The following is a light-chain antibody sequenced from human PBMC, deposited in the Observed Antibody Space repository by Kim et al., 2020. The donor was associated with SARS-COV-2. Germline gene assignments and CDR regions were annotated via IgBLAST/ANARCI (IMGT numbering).Light chain of an antibody. CDR1: QSINGW. J-gene: IGKJ2*01. Sequence: SASVGDRVTITCRASQSINGWLAWYQQKPGKAPKLLIYDASSLESGVPSSFSGSGSGTEFTLTISSLQPDDFATYYCQQYNGYPRTFGQGTKLEI. CDR3: QQYNGYPRT. CDR2: DAS. V-gene: IGKV1-5*01.